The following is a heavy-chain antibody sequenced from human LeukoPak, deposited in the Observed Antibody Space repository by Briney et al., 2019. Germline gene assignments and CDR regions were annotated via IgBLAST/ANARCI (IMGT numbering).Heavy chain of an antibody. CDR3: ARDGDPTTVTPDY. J-gene: IGHJ4*02. V-gene: IGHV3-33*01. CDR2: IWYDGSNK. D-gene: IGHD4-17*01. Sequence: GGSLRLSCAASGFTFSSYGMHWVRQALGKGPEWVAVIWYDGSNKYYADSVKGRFTISRDNSKNTLYLQMNSLRAEDTAVYYRARDGDPTTVTPDYWGQGTLVTVSS. CDR1: GFTFSSYG.